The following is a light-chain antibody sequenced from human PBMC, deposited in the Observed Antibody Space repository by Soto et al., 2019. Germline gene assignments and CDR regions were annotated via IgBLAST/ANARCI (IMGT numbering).Light chain of an antibody. CDR2: DVS. CDR1: SSDVGGYNY. Sequence: QSALTQPRSVSGSPGQSVTISYTGTSSDVGGYNYVSWYQQHPGKAPKLMIYDVSKRPSGVPDRFSGSKSGNTASLTISGLQAEDEADYYCCSYVGTYSYVFGTGTKVTVL. CDR3: CSYVGTYSYV. V-gene: IGLV2-11*01. J-gene: IGLJ1*01.